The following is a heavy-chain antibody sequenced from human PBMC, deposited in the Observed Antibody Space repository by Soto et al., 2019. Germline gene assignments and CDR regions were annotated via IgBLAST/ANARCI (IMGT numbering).Heavy chain of an antibody. CDR3: ARHRHPRGTVGATSPLDP. V-gene: IGHV3-53*01. Sequence: GGSLRLSCAISGFSVSSNDLSWGRQAPGKGLEWVSVHYSGGSTYYADSVQGRFTISRDKSNNTLYLQMRRVRAEDTAVYFCARHRHPRGTVGATSPLDPWGQGTQVPVSS. J-gene: IGHJ5*02. CDR1: GFSVSSND. D-gene: IGHD1-26*01. CDR2: HYSGGST.